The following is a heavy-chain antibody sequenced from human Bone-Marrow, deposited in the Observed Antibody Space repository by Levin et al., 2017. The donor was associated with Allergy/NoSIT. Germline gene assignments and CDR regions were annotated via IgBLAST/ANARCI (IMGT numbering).Heavy chain of an antibody. V-gene: IGHV3-21*01. CDR1: GFTFSSYT. CDR2: ISDRSGYK. J-gene: IGHJ6*03. CDR3: ARMASGGGYYYYMDV. Sequence: ETLSLTCAASGFTFSSYTMNWVRQAPGKGLEWVSSISDRSGYKFYADSVKGRFTISRDNAKNSLYLQMNSLRAEDTAVYYCARMASGGGYYYYMDVWGKGTTVTVSS. D-gene: IGHD3-16*01.